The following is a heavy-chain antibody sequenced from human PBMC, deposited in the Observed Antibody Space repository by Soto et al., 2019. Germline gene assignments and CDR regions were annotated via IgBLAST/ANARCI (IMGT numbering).Heavy chain of an antibody. CDR1: GFTFSSYS. Sequence: GGSLRLSCAASGFTFSSYSMNWVRQAPGKGLEWVSSISSSRSYIYYADSVKGRFTISRDNAKNSLYLQMNILRAEDTAVYYCASLYSSSFVDYWGQGTLVTVSS. D-gene: IGHD6-6*01. V-gene: IGHV3-21*01. J-gene: IGHJ4*02. CDR2: ISSSRSYI. CDR3: ASLYSSSFVDY.